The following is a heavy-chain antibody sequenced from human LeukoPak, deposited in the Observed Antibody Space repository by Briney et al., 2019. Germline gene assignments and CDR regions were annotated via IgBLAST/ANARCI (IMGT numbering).Heavy chain of an antibody. CDR1: GGSISSYY. Sequence: SETLSLTCTVSGGSISSYYWSWIRQPPGKGLEWIGYIYYSGSTNYNPSLKSRVTISVDTSKNQFSLQLNSVTPEDTAVYYCAKGWLQSGFDYWGQGTLVTVSS. D-gene: IGHD5-24*01. V-gene: IGHV4-59*12. J-gene: IGHJ4*02. CDR3: AKGWLQSGFDY. CDR2: IYYSGST.